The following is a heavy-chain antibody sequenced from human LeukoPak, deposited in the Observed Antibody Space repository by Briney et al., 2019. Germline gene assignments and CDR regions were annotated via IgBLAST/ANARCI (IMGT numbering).Heavy chain of an antibody. D-gene: IGHD3-22*01. CDR1: GFTFSSYSMN. J-gene: IGHJ4*02. CDR3: ARLGTYYYDSSGYYDY. CDR2: IYYSGST. V-gene: IGHV4-39*01. Sequence: GSLRLSCAASGFTFSSYSMNWVRQAPGKGLEWIGSIYYSGSTYYNPSLKSRVTISVDTSKNQFSLKLSSVTAADTTVCYCARLGTYYYDSSGYYDYWGQGTLVTVSS.